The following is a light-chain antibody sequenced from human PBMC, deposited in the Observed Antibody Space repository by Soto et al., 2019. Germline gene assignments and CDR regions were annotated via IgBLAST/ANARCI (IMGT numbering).Light chain of an antibody. CDR1: QSISSY. Sequence: DIQMTKSPSSLSASVGDRVTITCRASQSISSYLNWYQQKPGKAPKLLIYAASSLQSGVPSRFSGSGSGTDFTLTIISLQPEDFATYYCQQSYRLWTFGQGTKV. CDR2: AAS. CDR3: QQSYRLWT. V-gene: IGKV1-39*01. J-gene: IGKJ1*01.